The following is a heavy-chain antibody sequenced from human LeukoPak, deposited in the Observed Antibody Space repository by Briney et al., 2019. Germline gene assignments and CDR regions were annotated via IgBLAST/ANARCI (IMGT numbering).Heavy chain of an antibody. D-gene: IGHD3-3*01. CDR2: IYFSGTT. V-gene: IGHV4-61*05. CDR3: ARHGPLYDIWSAQFYFDY. J-gene: IGHJ4*02. CDR1: GGSISSSTYF. Sequence: SETLSLTCTVSGGSISSSTYFWGWIRQPPGKGLEWIGYIYFSGTTNYNPSLKSRVTISVDTSKNQFSLRLSSVTAADTAVYYCARHGPLYDIWSAQFYFDYWGQGTLVTVSS.